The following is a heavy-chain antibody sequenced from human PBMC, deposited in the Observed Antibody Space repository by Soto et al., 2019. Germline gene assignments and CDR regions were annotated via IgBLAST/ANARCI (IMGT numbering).Heavy chain of an antibody. J-gene: IGHJ4*01. V-gene: IGHV3-21*01. CDR2: ISSSSSYI. D-gene: IGHD1-26*01. CDR1: GFTFSSYS. CDR3: VRDRDLYRDMVHADL. Sequence: GGSLRLSCAASGFTFSSYSMNWVRQAPGKGLEWVSSISSSSSYIYYADSVKGRFTISRDNAKNSLYLQMNSLRDEDTAVYFCVRDRDLYRDMVHADLWGQGTLVTVSS.